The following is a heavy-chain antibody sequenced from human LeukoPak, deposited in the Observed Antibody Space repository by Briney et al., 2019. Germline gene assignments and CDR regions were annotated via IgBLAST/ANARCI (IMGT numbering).Heavy chain of an antibody. CDR2: ISSSSSYI. J-gene: IGHJ4*02. CDR1: GFTFSSYS. D-gene: IGHD6-19*01. Sequence: GGSLRLSCAASGFTFSSYSMNWVRQAPGKGLEWVSSISSSSSYIYYADSVKGRFTISRDNAKNSLYLQMNSLRAEDTAVCYCANSVAVAGDVFDYWGQGTLVTVSS. CDR3: ANSVAVAGDVFDY. V-gene: IGHV3-21*01.